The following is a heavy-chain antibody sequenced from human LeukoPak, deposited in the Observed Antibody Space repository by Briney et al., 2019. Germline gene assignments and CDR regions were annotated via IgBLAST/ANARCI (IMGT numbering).Heavy chain of an antibody. Sequence: SETLSLTCTVSGVSITNYYWSWIRQAPGKGLEWIGYIYHSGSTNSNPSLKSRVTISVDTSKNQFSLNLSSVTAADTAVYYCARAIFGVVIPGDYYYYMDVWGKGTTVTVSS. D-gene: IGHD3-3*01. CDR1: GVSITNYY. CDR2: IYHSGST. J-gene: IGHJ6*03. V-gene: IGHV4-59*01. CDR3: ARAIFGVVIPGDYYYYMDV.